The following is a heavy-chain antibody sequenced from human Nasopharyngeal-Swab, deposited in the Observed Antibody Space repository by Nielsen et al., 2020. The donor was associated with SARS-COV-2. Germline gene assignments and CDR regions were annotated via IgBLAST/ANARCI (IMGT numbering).Heavy chain of an antibody. J-gene: IGHJ5*02. D-gene: IGHD3-3*01. CDR3: ARGRGIDTIFGVVIIGWFDP. CDR2: LYYSGST. V-gene: IGHV4-59*13. Sequence: SDTLSLTSTVTGGSISSYYWSWIRQPPGKGMEWIGYLYYSGSTNYNPSLKSRVTISVDTSKNQFSLKLSSVTAADTAVYYCARGRGIDTIFGVVIIGWFDPWGQGTLVTVSS. CDR1: GGSISSYY.